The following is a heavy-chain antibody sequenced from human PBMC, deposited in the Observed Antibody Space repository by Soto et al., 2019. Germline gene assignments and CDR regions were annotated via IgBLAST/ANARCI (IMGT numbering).Heavy chain of an antibody. Sequence: QVQLQESGPGLVKPSETLSLTCTVSGGSISSYYWSWIRQPAGKGLEWIGRIYTSGSTNYNPSLKRRVTMSVDTSKTQFSLELSSVPAADTAVYYCASGGSSSLGALLEYWGQGTLVTVSS. CDR1: GGSISSYY. V-gene: IGHV4-4*07. CDR2: IYTSGST. J-gene: IGHJ4*02. CDR3: ASGGSSSLGALLEY. D-gene: IGHD6-13*01.